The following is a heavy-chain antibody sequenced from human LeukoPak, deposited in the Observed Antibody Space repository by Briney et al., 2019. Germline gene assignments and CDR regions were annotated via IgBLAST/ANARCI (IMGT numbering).Heavy chain of an antibody. V-gene: IGHV3-48*03. CDR3: ARDRGYSGYGQFDY. CDR2: ISSSGSTI. Sequence: GGSLRLSCAASGFTFSSYEMNWVRQAPGKGLEWVSYISSSGSTIYYADSVKGRFTISRDNSKNTLYLQMNSLRAEDTAVYYCARDRGYSGYGQFDYWGQGTLVTVSS. J-gene: IGHJ4*02. CDR1: GFTFSSYE. D-gene: IGHD5-12*01.